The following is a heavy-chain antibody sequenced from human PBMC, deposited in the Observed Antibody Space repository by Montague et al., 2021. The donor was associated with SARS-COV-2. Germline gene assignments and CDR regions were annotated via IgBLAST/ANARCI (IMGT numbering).Heavy chain of an antibody. V-gene: IGHV3-74*01. CDR2: MNSDGSST. CDR1: GFTFSSYW. CDR3: AMIAGVFDY. D-gene: IGHD3-22*01. J-gene: IGHJ4*02. Sequence: SLRLSCAASGFTFSSYWMHWVRQAPGKGLAWVSRMNSDGSSTSYADSVKGRFTISRDNAKNTMYLQMNSLRAEDTAVYYCAMIAGVFDYWGQGTLVTVSS.